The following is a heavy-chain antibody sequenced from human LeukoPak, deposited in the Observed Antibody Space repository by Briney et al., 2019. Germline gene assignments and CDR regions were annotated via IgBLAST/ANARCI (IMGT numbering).Heavy chain of an antibody. CDR3: ASWGATHHYFDY. CDR1: GYSISTGYY. J-gene: IGHJ4*02. Sequence: PSETLSLTCTVSGYSISTGYYWGWIRQPPGKGLEWIGSIYYSGSTYYNPSLKSRVTISVDTSKNQFSLKLTSVTAADTAVYYCASWGATHHYFDYWGQGTLVTVSS. V-gene: IGHV4-38-2*02. D-gene: IGHD1-26*01. CDR2: IYYSGST.